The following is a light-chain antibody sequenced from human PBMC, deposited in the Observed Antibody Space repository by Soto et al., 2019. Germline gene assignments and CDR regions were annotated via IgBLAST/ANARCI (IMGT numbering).Light chain of an antibody. J-gene: IGLJ2*01. Sequence: QSVLTQPASVSGSPGQSITISCTGTSSDVGGYNYVSWYQQDPGKAPKLMIYDVNNRPSGVSNRFSGSKSGNTASLTISGLQAEDEAYYYCSSYTSSSTLAVFGGGTTLTVL. CDR2: DVN. CDR3: SSYTSSSTLAV. CDR1: SSDVGGYNY. V-gene: IGLV2-14*01.